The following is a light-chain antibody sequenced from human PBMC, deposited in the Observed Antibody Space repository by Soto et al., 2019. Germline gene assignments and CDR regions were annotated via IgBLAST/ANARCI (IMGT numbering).Light chain of an antibody. V-gene: IGKV3-15*01. CDR3: QQYNNWPLT. CDR2: FAS. Sequence: EIVMTQSPATLSVSPGEKATLSCMASQTASNNLAWYQQKPGQAPRLLIYFASTRATGIPARFSGSGSGTEFTLTISSLQSEDFAVYYCQQYNNWPLTFGGGTKVE. J-gene: IGKJ4*01. CDR1: QTASNN.